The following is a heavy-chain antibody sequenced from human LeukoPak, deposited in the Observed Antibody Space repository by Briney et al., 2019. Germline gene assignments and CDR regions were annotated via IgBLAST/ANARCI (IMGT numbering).Heavy chain of an antibody. Sequence: PSETLSLTCTVSGGSISSSSYYWGWIRQPPGKGLEWIGSIYYSWSTYYNPSLKSRVTISVDTSKNQFSLKLSSVTAADTAVYYCARKGAVAGTRWFDPWGQGTLVTVSS. D-gene: IGHD6-19*01. J-gene: IGHJ5*02. V-gene: IGHV4-39*01. CDR2: IYYSWST. CDR1: GGSISSSSYY. CDR3: ARKGAVAGTRWFDP.